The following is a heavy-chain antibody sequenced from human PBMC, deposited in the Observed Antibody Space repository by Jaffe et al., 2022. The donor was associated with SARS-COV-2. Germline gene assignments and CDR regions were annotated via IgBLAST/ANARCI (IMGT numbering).Heavy chain of an antibody. J-gene: IGHJ5*02. V-gene: IGHV2-26*01. Sequence: QVTLKESGPVLVKPTETLTLTCTVSGFSLSNPKMGVSWIRQPPGKALEWLAHIFSNDEKSYSASLNSRLTISKDTSKSQVVLTMTNVDPVDTATYFCARMFYSGSATFYTGVFPPSFDPWGQGTLVTVSS. D-gene: IGHD3-10*01. CDR2: IFSNDEK. CDR3: ARMFYSGSATFYTGVFPPSFDP. CDR1: GFSLSNPKMG.